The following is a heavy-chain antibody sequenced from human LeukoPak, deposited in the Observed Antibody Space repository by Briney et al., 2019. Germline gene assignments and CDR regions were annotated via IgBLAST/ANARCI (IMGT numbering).Heavy chain of an antibody. CDR2: SRNKANSYTT. Sequence: GGSLRLSCAASGFTLSDHYMDWVRQAPGKGLEWVGRSRNKANSYTTEYAASVTGRFIIARDDSENSLYLQMNSLKTEDTAVYYCARGDSSGYSNYWGQGTLVTVSS. J-gene: IGHJ4*02. CDR1: GFTLSDHY. CDR3: ARGDSSGYSNY. V-gene: IGHV3-72*01. D-gene: IGHD3-22*01.